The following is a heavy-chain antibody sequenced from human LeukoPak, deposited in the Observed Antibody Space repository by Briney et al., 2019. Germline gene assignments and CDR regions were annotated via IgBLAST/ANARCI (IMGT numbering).Heavy chain of an antibody. CDR2: ISSSSGNI. D-gene: IGHD3-16*01. J-gene: IGHJ5*02. V-gene: IGHV3-21*06. Sequence: GGSLRLSCTASGFIFRTYTMNWARQAPGKGLEWVSYISSSSGNIYYADSMKGRFTISRDNTKNLLYPQMNSLRAEDTAVYYCARDLAGGRFDLWGQGTLVTVSS. CDR3: ARDLAGGRFDL. CDR1: GFIFRTYT.